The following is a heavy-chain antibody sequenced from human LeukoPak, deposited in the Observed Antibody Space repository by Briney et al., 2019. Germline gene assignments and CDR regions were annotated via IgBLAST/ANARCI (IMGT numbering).Heavy chain of an antibody. CDR2: IYYSGST. Sequence: SETLSLTCTVSGGSISSYYWSWIRQPPGKGLEWIGYIYYSGSTNYNPSLKSRVTISVDTSKNQFSLKLSSVTAADTAVYYCARTTYYDFWSGWGAFGIWGQGTMVTVSP. J-gene: IGHJ3*02. CDR3: ARTTYYDFWSGWGAFGI. V-gene: IGHV4-59*01. CDR1: GGSISSYY. D-gene: IGHD3-3*01.